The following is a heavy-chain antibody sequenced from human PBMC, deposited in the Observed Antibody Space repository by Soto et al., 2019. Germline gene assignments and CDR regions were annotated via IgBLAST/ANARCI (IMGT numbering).Heavy chain of an antibody. D-gene: IGHD2-15*01. CDR1: GGSFTTYY. J-gene: IGHJ4*02. V-gene: IGHV4-34*01. CDR2: INHSGFT. Sequence: QVQLHQWGAGLLKPSETLSLTCAVYGGSFTTYYWSWIRQSPGKGLEWIGEINHSGFTNYNPSLQSRVTTSVDTSKNQFSLKLRSVTAADTAIYYCVRRYCSDSYCSYFDYWGRGTLVSVSS. CDR3: VRRYCSDSYCSYFDY.